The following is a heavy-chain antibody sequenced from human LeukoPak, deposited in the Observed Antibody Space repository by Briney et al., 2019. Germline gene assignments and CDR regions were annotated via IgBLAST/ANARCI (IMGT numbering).Heavy chain of an antibody. J-gene: IGHJ6*03. V-gene: IGHV4-34*01. D-gene: IGHD1-14*01. CDR2: INHSGST. CDR1: GGSFSGYY. Sequence: SETLSLTCAVYGGSFSGYYWSWIRQPPGKGLEWIGEINHSGSTNYNPSLKSRVTISVDTSKNQFSLKLSSVTAADTAVYYCARVKKNLLGYYYYMDVWGKGTTVTVSS. CDR3: ARVKKNLLGYYYYMDV.